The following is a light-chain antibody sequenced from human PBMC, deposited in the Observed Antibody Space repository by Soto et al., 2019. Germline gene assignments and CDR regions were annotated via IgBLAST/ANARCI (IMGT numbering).Light chain of an antibody. CDR1: SSDIGSYDY. CDR3: SSFTRTSTPR. V-gene: IGLV2-14*01. J-gene: IGLJ1*01. Sequence: SAPTQPASVSGSPGQSITISCTGTSSDIGSYDYVSWYQQYPGKAPNLIIYEVTDRPSGVSNRFSGCKSGNTASLTISGLQAEDEADYYCSSFTRTSTPRFGSGTKVTVL. CDR2: EVT.